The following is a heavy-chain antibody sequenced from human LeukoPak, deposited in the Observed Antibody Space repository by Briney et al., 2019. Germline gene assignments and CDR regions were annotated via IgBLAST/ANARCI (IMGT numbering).Heavy chain of an antibody. CDR3: VKGYYSGWGSYSAFDY. V-gene: IGHV3-23*01. CDR1: GFTFDDYG. CDR2: TRGT. Sequence: GGSLRLSCAASGFTFDDYGMTWVRQAPGKGLEWVSDTRGTYHADSVKGRFTISRDNSRNTVYLQMNSLRAEDTAVYFCVKGYYSGWGSYSAFDYWGQGTLVTVSS. D-gene: IGHD3-10*01. J-gene: IGHJ4*02.